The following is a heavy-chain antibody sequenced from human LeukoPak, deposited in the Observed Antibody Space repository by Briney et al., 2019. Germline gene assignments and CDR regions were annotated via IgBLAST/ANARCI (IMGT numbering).Heavy chain of an antibody. CDR1: GGSVRGYY. D-gene: IGHD3-10*01. CDR3: ARVFDSGSQAYFYYMDV. Sequence: SETLSLTCNVSGGSVRGYYWSWIRQPPGKGLEWIGYIYSSGSTNYNPSLKSRVTMSVDTSKNQFSLKVSSVTAADTAVYYCARVFDSGSQAYFYYMDVWGNGTTVTISS. CDR2: IYSSGST. J-gene: IGHJ6*03. V-gene: IGHV4-59*02.